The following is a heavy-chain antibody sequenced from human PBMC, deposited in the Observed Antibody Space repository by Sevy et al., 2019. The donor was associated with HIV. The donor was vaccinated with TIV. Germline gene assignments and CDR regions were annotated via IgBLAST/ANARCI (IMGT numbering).Heavy chain of an antibody. D-gene: IGHD2-2*01. V-gene: IGHV3-21*01. CDR3: ARDGGCTSTSCLLYFDY. CDR1: GFTFSTYT. CDR2: ISSGSSYI. Sequence: GGSLRLSCAASGFTFSTYTMNWVRQAPGKGLEWVSSISSGSSYIYYADSVKGRFTISRDNAKNSLYLQMNSRRAEDTAIYYWARDGGCTSTSCLLYFDYWRQGTPVTVSS. J-gene: IGHJ4*02.